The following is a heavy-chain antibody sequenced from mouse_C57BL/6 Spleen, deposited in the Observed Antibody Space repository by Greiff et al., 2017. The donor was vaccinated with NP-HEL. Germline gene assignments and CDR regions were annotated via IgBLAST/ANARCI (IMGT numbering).Heavy chain of an antibody. V-gene: IGHV1-72*01. CDR3: ARSRVCYDGYFYAMDY. J-gene: IGHJ4*01. Sequence: QVQLQQSGAELVKPGASVKLSCKASGYTFTSYWMHWVKQRPGRGLEWIGRIDPNSGGTKYNEKFKGKATLTVDKPSSTAYMQLSSLTSEDSAVYYCARSRVCYDGYFYAMDYWGQGTSVTVSS. D-gene: IGHD2-3*01. CDR1: GYTFTSYW. CDR2: IDPNSGGT.